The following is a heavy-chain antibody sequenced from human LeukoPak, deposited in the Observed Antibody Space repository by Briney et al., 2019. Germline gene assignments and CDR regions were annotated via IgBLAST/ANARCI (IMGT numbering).Heavy chain of an antibody. J-gene: IGHJ5*02. CDR3: AGEGITALQNCFDP. CDR2: IHYSGST. V-gene: IGHV4-59*01. Sequence: SETLSLTCTVSGGTISSYYWSWIRQPPGKGLEWIGYIHYSGSTNYNPSLKNRVTISVDTSKNQFSLRLSSVTAADTAVYYCAGEGITALQNCFDPWGQGTLVTVSS. CDR1: GGTISSYY. D-gene: IGHD6-6*01.